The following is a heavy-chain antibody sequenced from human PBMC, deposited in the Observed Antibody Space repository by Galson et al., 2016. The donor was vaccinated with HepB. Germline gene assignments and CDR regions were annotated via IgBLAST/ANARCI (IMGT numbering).Heavy chain of an antibody. CDR3: AKDSGAYYYDSSGYRRNAFDI. J-gene: IGHJ3*02. CDR1: GFTFGSYS. V-gene: IGHV3-48*01. Sequence: SLRLSCAVSGFTFGSYSMNWVRQAPGKGLEWVSYISSTSNTIFYADSVQGRFTISRDNAKNSLYLQMNSLRAGDTALYYCAKDSGAYYYDSSGYRRNAFDIWGQGTMVTVSS. CDR2: ISSTSNTI. D-gene: IGHD3-22*01.